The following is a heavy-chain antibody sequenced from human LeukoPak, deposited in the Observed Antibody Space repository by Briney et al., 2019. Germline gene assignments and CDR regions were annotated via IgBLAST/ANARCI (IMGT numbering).Heavy chain of an antibody. CDR1: GGSISSGSYY. V-gene: IGHV4-61*02. J-gene: IGHJ4*02. CDR2: IYTSGST. Sequence: PSETLSLTCTVSGGSISSGSYYWSWIRQPAGKGLEWIGRIYTSGSTNYNPSLKSRVTISVDTSKNQFSLKLSSVTAADTAVYYCASSPMIVVVIFYWGQGTLVTVSS. CDR3: ASSPMIVVVIFY. D-gene: IGHD3-22*01.